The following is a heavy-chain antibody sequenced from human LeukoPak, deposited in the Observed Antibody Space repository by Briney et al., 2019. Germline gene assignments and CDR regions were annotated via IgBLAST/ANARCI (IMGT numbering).Heavy chain of an antibody. CDR3: FKVGAIPH. Sequence: GGSLRLSCAASGFTFDDYDMHWVRQAPGKGLEWVSGITWNSHSIAYADSVKGRFTISRDNAKNTLYLQMNSLRAEDTAVYYCFKVGAIPHWGQGTLVTVSS. CDR2: ITWNSHSI. V-gene: IGHV3-9*01. D-gene: IGHD1-26*01. J-gene: IGHJ4*02. CDR1: GFTFDDYD.